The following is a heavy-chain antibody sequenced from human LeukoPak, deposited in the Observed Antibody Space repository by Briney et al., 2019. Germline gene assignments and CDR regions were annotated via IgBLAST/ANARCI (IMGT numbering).Heavy chain of an antibody. J-gene: IGHJ6*03. Sequence: SETLSLTCTVSGGSISSYYWSWIRQPAGKGLEWIGRIYTSGSTNYNPSLKSRVTMSVDTSKNQFSLKLSSVTAADTAVYYCARDLDIAVAGHQNYYYYYMDVWGKGTTVTISS. V-gene: IGHV4-4*07. CDR1: GGSISSYY. CDR2: IYTSGST. CDR3: ARDLDIAVAGHQNYYYYYMDV. D-gene: IGHD6-19*01.